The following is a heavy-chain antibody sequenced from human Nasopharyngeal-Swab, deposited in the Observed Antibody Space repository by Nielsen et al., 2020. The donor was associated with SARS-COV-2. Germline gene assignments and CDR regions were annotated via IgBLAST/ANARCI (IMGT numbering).Heavy chain of an antibody. CDR1: GGSISSGGYY. V-gene: IGHV4-31*03. CDR2: IYYSGST. CDR3: ARTYGSGSYSYYYGMDV. Sequence: LRLSCTVSGGSISSGGYYWSWIRQHPGKGLEWIGYIYYSGSTYYNPSLKSRVTISVDTSKNQFSPKLSSVTAADTAVYYCARTYGSGSYSYYYGMDVWGQGTTVTVSS. J-gene: IGHJ6*02. D-gene: IGHD3-10*01.